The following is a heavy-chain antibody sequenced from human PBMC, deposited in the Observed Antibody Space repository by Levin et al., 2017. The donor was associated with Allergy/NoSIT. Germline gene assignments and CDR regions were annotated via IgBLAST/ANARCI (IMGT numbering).Heavy chain of an antibody. CDR2: ISGSGGST. Sequence: GGSLRLSCAASGFIFRSYAMSWVRQAPGKGLEWVSGISGSGGSTYYADSVKGRFTISRDNSKNTLYLQMNSLRADDTAVYYCAKWMGAIYFDYWGQGTLVTVSS. CDR1: GFIFRSYA. CDR3: AKWMGAIYFDY. J-gene: IGHJ4*02. V-gene: IGHV3-23*01. D-gene: IGHD1-26*01.